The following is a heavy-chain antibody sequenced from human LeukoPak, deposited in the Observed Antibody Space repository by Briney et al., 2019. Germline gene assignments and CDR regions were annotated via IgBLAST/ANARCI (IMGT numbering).Heavy chain of an antibody. V-gene: IGHV1-8*03. Sequence: ASVKVSCKASGYTFTSYDINWVRQATGQGLEWMGWMNPNSGNTGYAQKFQGRVTITRNTSISTAYMELSSLRSEDTAVYYCARGRSSGYFNWFDPWGQGTLVTVSS. D-gene: IGHD3-22*01. CDR1: GYTFTSYD. J-gene: IGHJ5*02. CDR3: ARGRSSGYFNWFDP. CDR2: MNPNSGNT.